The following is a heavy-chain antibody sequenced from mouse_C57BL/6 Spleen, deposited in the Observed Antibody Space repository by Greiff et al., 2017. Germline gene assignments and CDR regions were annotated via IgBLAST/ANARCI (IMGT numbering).Heavy chain of an antibody. J-gene: IGHJ1*03. CDR3: ASSPITTVVAGGYFEV. D-gene: IGHD1-1*01. CDR1: GFSLTSYG. Sequence: VQLQQSGPGLVQPSQSLSITCTVSGFSLTSYGVHWVRQSPGKGLEWLGVIWSGGSTDDNAAFISRLSISKDNSKSKVFFKMNSLQADDTAIYYCASSPITTVVAGGYFEVWGTGTTVTVSS. V-gene: IGHV2-2*01. CDR2: IWSGGST.